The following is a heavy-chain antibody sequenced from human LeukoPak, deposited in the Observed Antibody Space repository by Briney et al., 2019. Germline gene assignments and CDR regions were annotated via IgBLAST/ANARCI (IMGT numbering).Heavy chain of an antibody. J-gene: IGHJ3*02. CDR1: GDSISSSSYY. D-gene: IGHD3-16*01. Sequence: KTSETLSLTCTVSGDSISSSSYYWGWIRQPPGKDLEWIGTIYYSGNTYYNPSLKSRVTISVDTSKNQFSLRLTSVTAADTAVYYCARLIGRGRYSWGQGTMVTVSS. V-gene: IGHV4-39*01. CDR2: IYYSGNT. CDR3: ARLIGRGRYS.